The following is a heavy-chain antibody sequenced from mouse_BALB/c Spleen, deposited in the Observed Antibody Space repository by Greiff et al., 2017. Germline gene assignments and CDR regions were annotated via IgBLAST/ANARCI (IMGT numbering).Heavy chain of an antibody. J-gene: IGHJ4*01. D-gene: IGHD1-3*01. V-gene: IGHV5-12-2*01. CDR1: GFTFSSYG. Sequence: EVKLVESGGGLVQPGGSLKLSCAASGFTFSSYGMSWVRQTPEKRLEWVAYISNGGGSTYYPDTVKGRFTISRDNAKNTLYLQMSSLKSEDTAMYYCARPDMYKEGTDYWGQGTSVTVSS. CDR3: ARPDMYKEGTDY. CDR2: ISNGGGST.